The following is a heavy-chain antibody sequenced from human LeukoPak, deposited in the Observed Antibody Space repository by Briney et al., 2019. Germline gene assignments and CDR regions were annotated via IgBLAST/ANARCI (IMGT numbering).Heavy chain of an antibody. Sequence: PGGSLRLSCAAAGFTFSGYWMSWVRQAPGKGLEWVANIKQDGSEKYYVDSVKGRFTISRDNAKNSLYLQMNSLRAEDTAVYYCARGFSGYFNWFDPWGQGTLVTVSS. J-gene: IGHJ5*02. CDR2: IKQDGSEK. V-gene: IGHV3-7*01. D-gene: IGHD5-12*01. CDR3: ARGFSGYFNWFDP. CDR1: GFTFSGYW.